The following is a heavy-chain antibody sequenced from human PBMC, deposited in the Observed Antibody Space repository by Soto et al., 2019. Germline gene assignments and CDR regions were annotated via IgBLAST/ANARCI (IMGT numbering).Heavy chain of an antibody. Sequence: GGSLRLSCAASGFTFSSYGMHWVRQAPGKGLEWVAVISYDGSNKYYADSVKGRFTTSRDNSKNTLYLQMNSLRAEDTAVYYCANGGRYYGSGSYWRLLGYYGMDVWGQGTTVTVSS. CDR3: ANGGRYYGSGSYWRLLGYYGMDV. D-gene: IGHD3-10*01. CDR2: ISYDGSNK. CDR1: GFTFSSYG. V-gene: IGHV3-30*18. J-gene: IGHJ6*02.